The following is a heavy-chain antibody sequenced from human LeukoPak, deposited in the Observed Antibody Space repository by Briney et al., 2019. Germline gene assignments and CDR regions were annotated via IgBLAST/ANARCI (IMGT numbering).Heavy chain of an antibody. V-gene: IGHV1-8*03. Sequence: EASVKVSCKASGYTFTGYYMHWVRQAPGQGLEWMGWMNPNSGNTGYAQKFQGRVTITRNTSISTAYMELSSLRSEDTAVYYCATTGLPGDIPGGRETRVTVPS. CDR2: MNPNSGNT. CDR3: ATTGLPGDIP. D-gene: IGHD2-21*01. CDR1: GYTFTGYY. J-gene: IGHJ5*02.